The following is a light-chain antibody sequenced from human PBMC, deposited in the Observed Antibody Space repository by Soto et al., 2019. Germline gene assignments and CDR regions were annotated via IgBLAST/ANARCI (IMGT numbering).Light chain of an antibody. J-gene: IGKJ4*01. V-gene: IGKV1-39*01. CDR1: QSISTY. Sequence: DIQMTQSPSSLSASVGDRVTISCRASQSISTYLNWYQQKPGKAPDLLIYAASSLQSGVPPRFSGSGSGTDFTLTIMSLQPEDFATYYCQQSYTAPLTVGGGTKVEIK. CDR2: AAS. CDR3: QQSYTAPLT.